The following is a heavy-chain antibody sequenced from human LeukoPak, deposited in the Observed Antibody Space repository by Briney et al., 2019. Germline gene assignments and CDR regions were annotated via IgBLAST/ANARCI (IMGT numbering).Heavy chain of an antibody. D-gene: IGHD3-10*01. Sequence: PGGSLRLSCAASGFTFSSYAMHWVRQAPGKGLEWVAVISYDGSNKYYADSVKGRFTISRDNSKNTLYLQMNSLRAEDTAVYYCARDRTELLWFGEFKSAAADYWGQGTLVTVSS. J-gene: IGHJ4*02. V-gene: IGHV3-30-3*01. CDR3: ARDRTELLWFGEFKSAAADY. CDR2: ISYDGSNK. CDR1: GFTFSSYA.